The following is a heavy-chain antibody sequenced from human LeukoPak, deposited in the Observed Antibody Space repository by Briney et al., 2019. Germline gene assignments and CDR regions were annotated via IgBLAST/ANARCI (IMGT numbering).Heavy chain of an antibody. CDR2: IYYSGSS. CDR3: ASGSTDNWFDP. CDR1: GYSISSGYY. V-gene: IGHV4-61*01. Sequence: SETLSLTCTVSGYSISSGYYWDWIRQPPGKGLEWIGYIYYSGSSNYNPSLKSRVTISVDTSKNQFSLKVSSVTAADTAVYYCASGSTDNWFDPWGQGTLVTVSS. J-gene: IGHJ5*02. D-gene: IGHD1-26*01.